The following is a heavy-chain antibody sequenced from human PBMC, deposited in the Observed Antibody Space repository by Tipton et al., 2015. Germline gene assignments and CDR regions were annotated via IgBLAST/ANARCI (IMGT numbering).Heavy chain of an antibody. J-gene: IGHJ4*02. V-gene: IGHV4-31*03. CDR3: ARVPFDYFDY. CDR1: GDSISSGGYY. Sequence: TLSLTCTVSGDSISSGGYYWSWSRQHPGKGLEWLGYSYYSGSTYYNPSLKSRLTISVDMSKNQFSLKLSSGTAADTAVYYCARVPFDYFDYWGQGILVTVSS. CDR2: SYYSGST.